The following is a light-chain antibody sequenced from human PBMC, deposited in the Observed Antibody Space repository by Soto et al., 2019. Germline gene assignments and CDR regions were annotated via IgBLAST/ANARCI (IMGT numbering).Light chain of an antibody. Sequence: QSALTQPASVSGSPGQSITISCAGTSSDVGGYNYVSWYQQHPXKAPKLIIYEVSNRPSGVSSRFSGSKSGNTASLTISGXQAEDEVDYYCSSYTSSNTLAYVFGTGTKLTVL. J-gene: IGLJ1*01. CDR2: EVS. V-gene: IGLV2-14*01. CDR3: SSYTSSNTLAYV. CDR1: SSDVGGYNY.